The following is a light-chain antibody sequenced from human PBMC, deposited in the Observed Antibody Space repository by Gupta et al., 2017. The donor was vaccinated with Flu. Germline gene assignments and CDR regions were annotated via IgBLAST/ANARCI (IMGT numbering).Light chain of an antibody. CDR1: SSGVGAYEY. CDR3: CSYAGSYSWV. V-gene: IGLV2-11*01. CDR2: AVY. J-gene: IGLJ3*02. Sequence: ALTQPRPVFGMSGRSVSTPCTGTSSGVGAYEYVSWYPQYPGKAPKFIIHAVYKRPSGVPARFSASKSGNTASLTISGLQADDEADYYCCSYAGSYSWVFGGGTKLTV.